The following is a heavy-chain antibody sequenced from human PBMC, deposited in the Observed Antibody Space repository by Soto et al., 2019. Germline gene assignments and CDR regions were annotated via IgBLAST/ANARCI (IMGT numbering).Heavy chain of an antibody. D-gene: IGHD3-3*01. Sequence: QVQLQESGPGLVKPSETLSLTCTVSGGSISSYYWSWIWQPPGKGLEWIGYIYYSGSTNYNPSLKSRVTISVDTSKNQFSLKLSSVTAADTAVYYCARGRYYDFWSGYLYYFDYWGQGTLVTVSS. V-gene: IGHV4-59*01. J-gene: IGHJ4*02. CDR2: IYYSGST. CDR1: GGSISSYY. CDR3: ARGRYYDFWSGYLYYFDY.